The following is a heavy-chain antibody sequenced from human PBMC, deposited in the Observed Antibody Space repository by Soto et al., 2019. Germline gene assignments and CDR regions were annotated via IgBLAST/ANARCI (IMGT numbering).Heavy chain of an antibody. CDR2: IYYSGST. D-gene: IGHD6-13*01. V-gene: IGHV4-31*03. CDR1: GGSISSGGYY. J-gene: IGHJ6*02. CDR3: AIFRVDGIAAAGTHYGMDV. Sequence: QVQLQESGPGLVKPSQTLSLTCTVSGGSISSGGYYWSWIRQHPGKGLEWIGYIYYSGSTYYNPSLQMRVTISVDASKNQFSLKLSSVTAADTAVYYCAIFRVDGIAAAGTHYGMDVWGQGTTVTVSS.